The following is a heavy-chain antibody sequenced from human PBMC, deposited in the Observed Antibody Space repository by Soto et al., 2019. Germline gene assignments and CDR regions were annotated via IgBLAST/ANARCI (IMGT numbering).Heavy chain of an antibody. D-gene: IGHD4-17*01. V-gene: IGHV4-59*01. CDR2: IYYSGST. CDR3: ARGFGYGDYVGNAFDI. Sequence: SETLSLTCTVSGGSISSYYWSWIRQPPGKGLEWIGYIYYSGSTNYNPSLKSRVTISVDTSKNQFSLKLSSVTAADTAVYYCARGFGYGDYVGNAFDIWGQGTMVTVSS. J-gene: IGHJ3*02. CDR1: GGSISSYY.